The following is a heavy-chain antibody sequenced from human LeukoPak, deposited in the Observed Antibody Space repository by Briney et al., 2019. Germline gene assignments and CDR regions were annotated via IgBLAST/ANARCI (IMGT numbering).Heavy chain of an antibody. CDR2: ISAYNGNT. Sequence: ASVKVSCKASGYTFTSYGISWVRQAPGQGLEWMGWISAYNGNTNYAQKLQGRVTMTTDTSTSTAYMELRSLRSDDTAVYYCARESLGRWLQSPRSYFDYWDQGTLVTVSS. CDR3: ARESLGRWLQSPRSYFDY. CDR1: GYTFTSYG. J-gene: IGHJ4*02. D-gene: IGHD5-24*01. V-gene: IGHV1-18*01.